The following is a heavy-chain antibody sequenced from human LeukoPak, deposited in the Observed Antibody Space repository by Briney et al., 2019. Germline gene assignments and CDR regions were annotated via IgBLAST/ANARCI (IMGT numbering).Heavy chain of an antibody. CDR2: INGDGSTT. J-gene: IGHJ4*02. Sequence: GGSLRLSCAASGFAFNKYWMHWVRQTPGEGGVWVSRINGDGSTTNYADSVKGEFTISRDNTKNTLYLQMSSLRAEDTAVYYCATGNYYDSRGYYTFGHWGQGTLVTVSS. CDR3: ATGNYYDSRGYYTFGH. D-gene: IGHD3-22*01. CDR1: GFAFNKYW. V-gene: IGHV3-74*01.